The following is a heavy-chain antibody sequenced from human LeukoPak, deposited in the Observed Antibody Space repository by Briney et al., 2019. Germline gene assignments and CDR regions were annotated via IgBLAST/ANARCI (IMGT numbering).Heavy chain of an antibody. J-gene: IGHJ4*02. V-gene: IGHV4-61*01. D-gene: IGHD5-12*01. CDR2: IYYSGST. Sequence: PSETLSLTCTVSGGSISSGSYYWSWIRQPTGKRLEWIGYIYYSGSTNYNPSLKSRGTISVDASKNQFSLRVSSVSAADTAIYYCATLRMFPDSGYIDNWGQGTLVTVSS. CDR1: GGSISSGSYY. CDR3: ATLRMFPDSGYIDN.